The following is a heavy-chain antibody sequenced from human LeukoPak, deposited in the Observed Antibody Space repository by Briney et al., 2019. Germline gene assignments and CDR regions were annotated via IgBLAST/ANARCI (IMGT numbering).Heavy chain of an antibody. J-gene: IGHJ6*03. Sequence: SETLSLTCAVYGGSFSGYYWSWVRQPPGKGMEWIGEINHSGSTNYNTYLKRGVTISVDTSKNKFSLKLSSVTAADTAVYYCARLPKPSYYYYYMDVWGKGTTVTISS. CDR2: INHSGST. CDR1: GGSFSGYY. CDR3: ARLPKPSYYYYYMDV. V-gene: IGHV4-34*01.